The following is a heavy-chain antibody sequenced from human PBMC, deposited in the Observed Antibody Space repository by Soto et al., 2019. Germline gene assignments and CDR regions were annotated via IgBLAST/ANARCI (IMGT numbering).Heavy chain of an antibody. CDR1: GFTFSSFG. V-gene: IGHV3-30*18. D-gene: IGHD6-13*01. Sequence: QPGGSLRLSCAASGFTFSSFGMHWVRPAPGKGLEWVAVISYDGSNKYYADSVKGRFTISRDNSKNTLYLQMNSLRAEDTAVYYCAKDREPYSRSWPYYWGQGTLVTVSS. CDR3: AKDREPYSRSWPYY. CDR2: ISYDGSNK. J-gene: IGHJ4*02.